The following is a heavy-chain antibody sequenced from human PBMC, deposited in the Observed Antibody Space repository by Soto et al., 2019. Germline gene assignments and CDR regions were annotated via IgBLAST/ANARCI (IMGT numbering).Heavy chain of an antibody. V-gene: IGHV3-72*01. CDR1: GFTFSDHY. CDR3: ARVCSYDSSGSYLCY. D-gene: IGHD3-22*01. J-gene: IGHJ4*02. Sequence: PGGSLRLSCAASGFTFSDHYMDWVRQAPGKGLEWVGRTRKKANSYTTEYAASVKGRFTISRDDSKNSLYLQMNSLKTEDTAVYYCARVCSYDSSGSYLCYWGQGTLVTVSS. CDR2: TRKKANSYTT.